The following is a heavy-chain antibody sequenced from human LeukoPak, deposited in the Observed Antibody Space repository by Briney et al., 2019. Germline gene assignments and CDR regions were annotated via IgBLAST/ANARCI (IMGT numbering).Heavy chain of an antibody. CDR2: IKSKVDGETT. CDR3: SRRFWTGYYDS. CDR1: GFTFSSAW. J-gene: IGHJ4*02. V-gene: IGHV3-15*01. Sequence: GGTLRLSCAASGFTFSSAWMTWVRQAPGKGLEYVARIKSKVDGETTAYLAPVKGRFIISRDDSKNPLYLQMNSPRNDGTTVAYCSRRFWTGYYDSWGQGSLVTVSS. D-gene: IGHD3/OR15-3a*01.